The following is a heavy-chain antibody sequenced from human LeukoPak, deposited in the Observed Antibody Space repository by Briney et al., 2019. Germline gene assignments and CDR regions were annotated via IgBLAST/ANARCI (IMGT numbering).Heavy chain of an antibody. Sequence: GGSLRLSCAASGFTFSTYAMSWVRQAPGKRLEWVSVVSGTGGRTYYADSVKGQFTISRDNSKNTLYLQMNSLRAEDTALYYCVKASSSSPQYNWFDAWGQGTLVTVSS. CDR3: VKASSSSPQYNWFDA. V-gene: IGHV3-23*01. CDR2: VSGTGGRT. CDR1: GFTFSTYA. D-gene: IGHD6-6*01. J-gene: IGHJ5*02.